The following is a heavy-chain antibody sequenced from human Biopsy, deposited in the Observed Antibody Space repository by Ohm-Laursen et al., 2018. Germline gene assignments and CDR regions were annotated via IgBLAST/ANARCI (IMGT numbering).Heavy chain of an antibody. CDR1: YGSISGHF. D-gene: IGHD6-13*01. CDR2: VYYNGNT. J-gene: IGHJ3*02. Sequence: GTLSLTCTVTYGSISGHFWSWIRQAPGKGLEWIGYVYYNGNTNYSPSLKSRATISLDTSKDRFSLKLTSMTAADTAVYYCARLIGSSWEWAFDIWGRGTMVTVSS. CDR3: ARLIGSSWEWAFDI. V-gene: IGHV4-59*08.